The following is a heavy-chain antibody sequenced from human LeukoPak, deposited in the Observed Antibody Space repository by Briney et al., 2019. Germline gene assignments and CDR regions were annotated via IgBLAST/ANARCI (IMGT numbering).Heavy chain of an antibody. Sequence: GGSLRLSCAASGFTFSSYAMHWVRQAPGKGLEWVSSITSSSSYIYYADSVKGRFTISRDNAKNSLYLQMNSLRAEDTAVYYCAREGLDRGYFDYWGQGTLVTVSS. V-gene: IGHV3-21*01. CDR3: AREGLDRGYFDY. CDR1: GFTFSSYA. CDR2: ITSSSSYI. J-gene: IGHJ4*02. D-gene: IGHD1-14*01.